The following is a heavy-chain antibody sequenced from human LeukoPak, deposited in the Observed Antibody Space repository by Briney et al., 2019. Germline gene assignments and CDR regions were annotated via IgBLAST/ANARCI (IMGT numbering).Heavy chain of an antibody. CDR1: GFTFSSYT. J-gene: IGHJ4*02. D-gene: IGHD1-1*01. CDR3: ARDPLGTRPGFDY. Sequence: GGSLRLSCTASGFTFSSYTMHWVRQAPGKGLEWVAVISYDGSNKYYADSVKGRFTISRDNSKNTLYLQMNSLRAEDTAVYYCARDPLGTRPGFDYWGQGTLVTVSS. CDR2: ISYDGSNK. V-gene: IGHV3-30*04.